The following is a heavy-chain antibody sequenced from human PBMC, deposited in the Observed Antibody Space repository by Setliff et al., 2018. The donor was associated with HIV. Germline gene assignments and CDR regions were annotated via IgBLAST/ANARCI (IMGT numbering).Heavy chain of an antibody. D-gene: IGHD4-4*01. CDR1: GGSVSGYY. CDR2: IYYSGSA. V-gene: IGHV4-59*02. Sequence: SETLSLTCTLSGGSVSGYYWSWIRQPPGKGLEWIGYIYYSGSANHNPSLKSRVTISVDTSKNEVSLKLTYVTSADTAVYYCARITDDHSRFYYYMDVWGKGTTVTSP. J-gene: IGHJ6*03. CDR3: ARITDDHSRFYYYMDV.